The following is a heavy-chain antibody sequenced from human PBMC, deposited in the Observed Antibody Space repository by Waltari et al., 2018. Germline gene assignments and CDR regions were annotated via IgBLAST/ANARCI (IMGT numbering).Heavy chain of an antibody. CDR2: IYTSGST. CDR1: GGSISSGSYC. J-gene: IGHJ4*02. CDR3: ARSKCWSGQGVDY. D-gene: IGHD3-3*01. V-gene: IGHV4-61*09. Sequence: QVQLQESGPGLVKPSQTLSLTCTVSGGSISSGSYCWSWIRQPAGKGLEWIGYIYTSGSTNSNPSLKSRVTISVDTSKNQFSLKLSSVTAADTAVYYCARSKCWSGQGVDYWGQGTLVTVSS.